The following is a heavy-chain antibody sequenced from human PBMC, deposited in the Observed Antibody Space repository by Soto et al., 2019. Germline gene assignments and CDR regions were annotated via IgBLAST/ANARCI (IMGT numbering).Heavy chain of an antibody. CDR1: GFTFKNFG. D-gene: IGHD1-26*01. CDR3: AKDSRYGVNWYEVGHPDY. J-gene: IGHJ4*02. V-gene: IGHV3-30*18. CDR2: MSNEERISDDDTTT. Sequence: QVQLVQSGGGVVQPGGSLRLSCVGSGFTFKNFGMHWVRQAPGKGLEWVAVMSNEERISDDDTTTYYADSVKGRFTIYRDNSRNTLYLQMNNLRVEDTAVYYCAKDSRYGVNWYEVGHPDYWGQGAPVTVSS.